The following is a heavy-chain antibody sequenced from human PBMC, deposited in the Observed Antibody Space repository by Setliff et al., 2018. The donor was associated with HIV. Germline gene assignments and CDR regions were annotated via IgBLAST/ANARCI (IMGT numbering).Heavy chain of an antibody. Sequence: SVKVSCKTSGYMFSSYGISWVRQAPGQGLEWMGWVSNKGDTNYVQKLQDRLTITTDTSTSTAYLELRDLRSEDTAVYYCARDPRYSSVWFRNGGVDYWGQGTLVTVSS. CDR1: GYMFSSYG. D-gene: IGHD6-19*01. J-gene: IGHJ4*02. CDR2: VSNKGDT. CDR3: ARDPRYSSVWFRNGGVDY. V-gene: IGHV1-18*01.